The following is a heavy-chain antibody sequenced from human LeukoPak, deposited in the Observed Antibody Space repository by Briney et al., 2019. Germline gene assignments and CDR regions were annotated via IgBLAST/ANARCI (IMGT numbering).Heavy chain of an antibody. D-gene: IGHD2-2*01. CDR2: INHSGST. J-gene: IGHJ4*02. CDR3: ARGRGRYCSSTSCQIHYFDY. V-gene: IGHV4-34*01. Sequence: SETLSLTCAVYGGSFSGYYWSWIRQPPGKGLEWIGEINHSGSTNYNPSLKSRVTISVDTSKNQFSLKLSSVTAADTAVYYCARGRGRYCSSTSCQIHYFDYWGQGTLVTVSS. CDR1: GGSFSGYY.